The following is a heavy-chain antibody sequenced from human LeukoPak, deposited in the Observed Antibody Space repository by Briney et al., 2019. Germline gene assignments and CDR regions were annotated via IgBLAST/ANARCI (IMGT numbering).Heavy chain of an antibody. J-gene: IGHJ4*02. CDR2: IYYSGIT. CDR3: ATGRYYYDSSGYYVAEDY. D-gene: IGHD3-22*01. CDR1: GGSISSGGYF. Sequence: SETLSLTCTVSGGSISSGGYFWSWIRKHPGKGLEWIGYIYYSGITYYNPSLKSRVTISVDPSTSQFSLKLCSVAAADTAVYYCATGRYYYDSSGYYVAEDYWGQGTLVTVSS. V-gene: IGHV4-31*03.